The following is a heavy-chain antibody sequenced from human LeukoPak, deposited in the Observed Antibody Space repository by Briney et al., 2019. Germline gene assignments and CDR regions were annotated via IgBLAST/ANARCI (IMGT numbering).Heavy chain of an antibody. Sequence: SGTLSLTCGVSGGSISNTNWWSRVRPPPGQGLERIGEISLTGLTHYNPSLESRVTVSLDKSKNQLSLNLTSVTAADTAVYYCSRENGAFSPFGYWGQGTLVTVLS. V-gene: IGHV4-4*02. J-gene: IGHJ4*02. D-gene: IGHD2-8*01. CDR1: GGSISNTNW. CDR3: SRENGAFSPFGY. CDR2: ISLTGLT.